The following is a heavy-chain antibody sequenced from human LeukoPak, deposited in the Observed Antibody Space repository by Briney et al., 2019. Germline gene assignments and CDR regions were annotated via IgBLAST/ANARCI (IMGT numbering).Heavy chain of an antibody. CDR3: ARSRVSGSYLDYHSGMDV. CDR1: GFTFSTYW. Sequence: GGSLRLSCAASGFTFSTYWMSWVRQGPGKGLEWVANIKQDGSKKYYVDSVKGRFTISRDNAKNSLYLQMNSLRAEDTAVYFCARSRVSGSYLDYHSGMDVWGQGTTVIVSS. V-gene: IGHV3-7*03. D-gene: IGHD1-26*01. J-gene: IGHJ6*02. CDR2: IKQDGSKK.